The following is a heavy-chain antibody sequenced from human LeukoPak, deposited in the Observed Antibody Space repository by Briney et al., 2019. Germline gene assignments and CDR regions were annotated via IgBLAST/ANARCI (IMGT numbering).Heavy chain of an antibody. CDR3: ARVPYYYDSSGYYEYYFDY. V-gene: IGHV4-59*01. D-gene: IGHD3-22*01. CDR1: GGSISSYY. CDR2: IYYSGST. J-gene: IGHJ4*02. Sequence: SETLSLTCTVSGGSISSYYWSWIRQPPGKGLEWIGRIYYSGSTNYNPSLKSRVTISVDTSKNQFSLKLSSVTAADTAVYYCARVPYYYDSSGYYEYYFDYWGQGTLVTVSS.